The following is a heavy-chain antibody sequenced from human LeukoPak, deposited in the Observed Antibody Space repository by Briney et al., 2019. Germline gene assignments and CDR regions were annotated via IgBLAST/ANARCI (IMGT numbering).Heavy chain of an antibody. CDR2: ISHDGSNK. J-gene: IGHJ4*02. CDR1: GFTFSSYG. D-gene: IGHD2-15*01. CDR3: AKTLDIVVVVAPIDDY. V-gene: IGHV3-30*18. Sequence: GGSLRLSCAASGFTFSSYGMHWVRQAPGKGLKWVAVISHDGSNKYYADSVKGRFTISRDNSKNTLYLQMNSLRAEDTAVYYCAKTLDIVVVVAPIDDYWGQGTLVTVSS.